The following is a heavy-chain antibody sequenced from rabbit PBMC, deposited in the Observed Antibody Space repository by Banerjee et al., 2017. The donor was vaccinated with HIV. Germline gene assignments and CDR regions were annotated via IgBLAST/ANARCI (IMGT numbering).Heavy chain of an antibody. CDR2: IITSSGST. CDR1: GFELSSYHY. J-gene: IGHJ6*01. V-gene: IGHV1S45*01. Sequence: QEQLEESGGGLVKPGASLTLTCTASGFELSSYHYMCWVRQAPGKGLESVACIITSSGSTWYASWVNDRFTISKTSSPTVTLQMTSLTGADTATYFCARGDVGYAGWGYAPMDLRGPGTLVTVS. CDR3: ARGDVGYAGWGYAPMDL. D-gene: IGHD4-2*01.